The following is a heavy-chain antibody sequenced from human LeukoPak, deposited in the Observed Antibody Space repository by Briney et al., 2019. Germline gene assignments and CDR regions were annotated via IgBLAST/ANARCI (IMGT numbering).Heavy chain of an antibody. D-gene: IGHD1-1*01. CDR1: GYTLTELS. J-gene: IGHJ4*02. Sequence: ASVKVSCKVSGYTLTELSMHWVRQAPGKGLEWMGGFDPEDGETIYAQKFQGRVTMTEDTSTDTAYMELSSLRSEDTAVYYCATASPGTTGTPREMNFDYWGQGTLVTVCS. CDR3: ATASPGTTGTPREMNFDY. V-gene: IGHV1-24*01. CDR2: FDPEDGET.